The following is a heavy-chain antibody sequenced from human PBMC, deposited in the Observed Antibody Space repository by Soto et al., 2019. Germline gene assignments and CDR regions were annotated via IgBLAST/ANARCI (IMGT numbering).Heavy chain of an antibody. CDR1: GFTFTDAW. D-gene: IGHD3-22*01. J-gene: IGHJ4*02. V-gene: IGHV3-15*01. CDR2: AKDMTEGGAI. Sequence: PGGSLRLSCAASGFTFTDAWMSWVRQAPGKGLEWLGRAKDMTEGGAIDYAAPVKGRFIISRDDLKKTLYLQMNSLKSEDTAVYYCATIDHDTLSDDYWGQGTLVTVSS. CDR3: ATIDHDTLSDDY.